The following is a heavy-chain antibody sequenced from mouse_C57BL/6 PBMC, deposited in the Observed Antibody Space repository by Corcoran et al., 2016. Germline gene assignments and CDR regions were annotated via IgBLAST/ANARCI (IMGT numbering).Heavy chain of an antibody. D-gene: IGHD4-1*01. CDR1: GYTFTDYY. Sequence: QVQLKQSGAELVRPGASVKLSCKASGYTFTDYYINWVKQRPGQGLEWIARIYPGSGNTYYNETFKGKATLTAEKSSSTAYMQLSSLTSEDSAVYFCAVTGHDYWGQGTTLTVSS. CDR3: AVTGHDY. V-gene: IGHV1-76*01. CDR2: IYPGSGNT. J-gene: IGHJ2*01.